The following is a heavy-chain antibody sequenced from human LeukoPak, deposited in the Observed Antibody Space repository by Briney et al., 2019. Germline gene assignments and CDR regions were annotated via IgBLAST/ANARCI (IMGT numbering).Heavy chain of an antibody. D-gene: IGHD5-24*01. J-gene: IGHJ4*02. CDR1: GFTFATYV. V-gene: IGHV3-23*01. Sequence: GRSLRLSCAASGFTFATYVMTWVRQAPGKGLEWVSSVGAVGRVTYYADSVKGRFTISRDNSKNTIFLQMNSLRVEDTAVYYCAKGISADGYNFERGADYWGQGAQVIVSS. CDR3: AKGISADGYNFERGADY. CDR2: VGAVGRVT.